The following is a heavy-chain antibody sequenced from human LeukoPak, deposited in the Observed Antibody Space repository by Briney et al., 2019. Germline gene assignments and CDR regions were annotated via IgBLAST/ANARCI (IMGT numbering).Heavy chain of an antibody. D-gene: IGHD3-16*01. J-gene: IGHJ4*02. CDR3: ARKLWHRNDC. Sequence: GGSLRLSCAASGFTFSSSAMSWVRQAPGKGLEWVSAISNNGGYTCYADSVQGRFTISRDNSKSTLCLQMNSLRAEDTAVYYCARKLWHRNDCWGQGTLVTVSS. CDR2: ISNNGGYT. V-gene: IGHV3-23*01. CDR1: GFTFSSSA.